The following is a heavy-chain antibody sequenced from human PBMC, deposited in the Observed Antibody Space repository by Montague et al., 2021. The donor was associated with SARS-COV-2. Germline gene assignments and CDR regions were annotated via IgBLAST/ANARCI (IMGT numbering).Heavy chain of an antibody. D-gene: IGHD1-1*01. CDR2: VHYTGST. CDR3: ARAQNTCFIANCVNYFEV. J-gene: IGHJ4*02. V-gene: IGHV4-59*01. CDR1: SDSISSYY. Sequence: SETLSLTCEVSSDSISSYYWSWIRQSPGKGLEWIGYVHYTGSTEYNPSLKTRVTLSLDTPRNRFSLKLRSVTAADTAVYYCARAQNTCFIANCVNYFEVWGLGALVTVSS.